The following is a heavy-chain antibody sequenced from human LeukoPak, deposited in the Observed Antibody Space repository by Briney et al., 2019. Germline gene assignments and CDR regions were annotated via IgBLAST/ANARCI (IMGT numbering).Heavy chain of an antibody. CDR3: VRVRAGSGSCQEFDP. CDR2: ISGGGETM. D-gene: IGHD3-10*01. Sequence: VQPAGTLRLYCAASAFTFGSYEMNWVRQAPGKGLEWVSYISGGGETMDYADSVKGRFTTSRDNAKTSLYLQMNSLRAEDTAVYYCVRVRAGSGSCQEFDPWGQGTLVTVSS. J-gene: IGHJ5*02. V-gene: IGHV3-48*03. CDR1: AFTFGSYE.